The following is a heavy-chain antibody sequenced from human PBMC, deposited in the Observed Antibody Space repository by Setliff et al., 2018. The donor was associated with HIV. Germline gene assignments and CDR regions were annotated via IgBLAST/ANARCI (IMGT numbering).Heavy chain of an antibody. CDR1: GFTFSHYG. V-gene: IGHV3-30*02. Sequence: PGGSLRLSCAASGFTFSHYGMHWVRQAPGKGLEWVAFIRYDGSNKYYADSVKGRFTISRDNSKNTLYLQMNSLRAEDTAVYYCARDRFPQSNIFGAWYFDLWGRGTLVTVSS. CDR3: ARDRFPQSNIFGAWYFDL. D-gene: IGHD3-10*02. CDR2: IRYDGSNK. J-gene: IGHJ2*01.